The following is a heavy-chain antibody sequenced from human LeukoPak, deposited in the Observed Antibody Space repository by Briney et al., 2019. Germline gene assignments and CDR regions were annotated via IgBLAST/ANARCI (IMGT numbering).Heavy chain of an antibody. CDR3: ARSQGPYDY. J-gene: IGHJ4*02. Sequence: GGSLRLSCAASGFTFSSYSMTWVRQAPGKGLEWVSSISSSSTYIYYADSVKGRFTISRDNAKNTLYLQLNSLRAEDTAIYYCARSQGPYDYWGQGTLVTVSS. CDR1: GFTFSSYS. CDR2: ISSSSTYI. V-gene: IGHV3-21*01.